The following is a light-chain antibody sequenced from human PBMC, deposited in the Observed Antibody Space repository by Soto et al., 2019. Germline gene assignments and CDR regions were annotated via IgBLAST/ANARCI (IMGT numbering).Light chain of an antibody. CDR3: QQRSNS. J-gene: IGKJ4*01. CDR2: DAS. V-gene: IGKV3-11*01. CDR1: QSVSRS. Sequence: EIVLTQSPATLSLSPGDRATLSCRASQSVSRSLTWYQQKPGQAPRLLIYDASTRATGIPPRFSGSGSGTDFTRTISSLEPEDFAVHYCQQRSNSFGGGTKVDIK.